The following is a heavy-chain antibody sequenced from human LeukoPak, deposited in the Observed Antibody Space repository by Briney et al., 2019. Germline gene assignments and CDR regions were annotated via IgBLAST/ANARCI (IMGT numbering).Heavy chain of an antibody. D-gene: IGHD6-6*01. CDR1: GGSFSGYY. V-gene: IGHV4-34*01. CDR3: ARDGPYSSSGHFDY. J-gene: IGHJ4*02. Sequence: GSLRLSCAVYGGSFSGYYWSWIRQPPGKGLEWIGEINHSGSTNYNPSLKSRVTISVDTSKNQFSLKLSSVTAADTAVYYCARDGPYSSSGHFDYWGQGTLVTVSS. CDR2: INHSGST.